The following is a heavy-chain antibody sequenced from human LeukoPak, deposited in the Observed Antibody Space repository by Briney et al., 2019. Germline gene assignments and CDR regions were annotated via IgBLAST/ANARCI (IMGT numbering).Heavy chain of an antibody. J-gene: IGHJ4*02. CDR2: IIPILGIA. V-gene: IGHV1-69*04. Sequence: ASVKVSCKASAGTFSSYAISWVRQAPGQGLEWMGRIIPILGIANYAQKFQGRVTITADKSTSTAYMELSSLRSEDTAVYYCAGFGDYYDSSGTYYFDYWGQGTLVTVSS. CDR3: AGFGDYYDSSGTYYFDY. CDR1: AGTFSSYA. D-gene: IGHD3-22*01.